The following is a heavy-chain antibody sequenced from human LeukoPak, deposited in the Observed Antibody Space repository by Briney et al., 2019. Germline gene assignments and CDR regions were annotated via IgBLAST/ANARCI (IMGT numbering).Heavy chain of an antibody. Sequence: GESLKISCKGSGYSFTSYWIGWVRQMPGKGLEWMGIIYPGDSDTRYSPSFQGQVTISADKSISTAYLQWSSLKASDTAMYYRASRAPDYCSSTSRYYYYYYMDVWGKGTTVTVSS. V-gene: IGHV5-51*01. J-gene: IGHJ6*03. D-gene: IGHD2-2*01. CDR2: IYPGDSDT. CDR1: GYSFTSYW. CDR3: ASRAPDYCSSTSRYYYYYYMDV.